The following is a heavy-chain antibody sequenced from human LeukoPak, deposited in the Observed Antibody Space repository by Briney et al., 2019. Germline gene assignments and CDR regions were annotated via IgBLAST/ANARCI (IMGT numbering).Heavy chain of an antibody. V-gene: IGHV1-46*01. CDR2: INPSGGST. CDR3: ARDRGSYFRVLDV. D-gene: IGHD1-26*01. Sequence: ASVKVSCKASGYTFTSYYMHWVRQAPGQGLEWMGIINPSGGSTSYAQKFQGRVTMTRDMSTSTVYMELSSLRSEDTAVYYCARDRGSYFRVLDVWGKGTTVTVSS. CDR1: GYTFTSYY. J-gene: IGHJ6*04.